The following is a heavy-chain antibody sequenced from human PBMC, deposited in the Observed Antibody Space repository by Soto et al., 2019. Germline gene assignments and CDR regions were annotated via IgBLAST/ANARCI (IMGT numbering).Heavy chain of an antibody. CDR3: AKDTGDYYYYIAV. CDR1: GFTFDDYA. Sequence: EVQLVESGGGLVQPGRSLRLSCAASGFTFDDYAMHWVRQAPGKGLEWVSGISWNSGSIGYADSVKGRFTISRDNAKKSMYLQMNSLRAEDTDLYSCAKDTGDYYYYIAVWGKGTTVTVSS. CDR2: ISWNSGSI. V-gene: IGHV3-9*01. J-gene: IGHJ6*03.